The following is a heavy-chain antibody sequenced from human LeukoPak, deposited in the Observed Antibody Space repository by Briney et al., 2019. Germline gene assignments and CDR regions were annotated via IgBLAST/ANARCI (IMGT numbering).Heavy chain of an antibody. D-gene: IGHD3-9*01. CDR2: INHSGST. Sequence: PSETLSLTCAVYGGSSSGYYWSWIRQPPGKGLEWIGEINHSGSTNYNPSLKSRVTISVDTSKNQFSLKLSSVTAADTAVYYCARAQSYRGQGTLVTVSS. J-gene: IGHJ4*02. CDR3: ARAQSY. CDR1: GGSSSGYY. V-gene: IGHV4-34*01.